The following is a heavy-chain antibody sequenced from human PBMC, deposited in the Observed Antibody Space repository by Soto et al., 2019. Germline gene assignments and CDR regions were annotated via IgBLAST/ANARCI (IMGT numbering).Heavy chain of an antibody. J-gene: IGHJ4*02. CDR1: GGSISSGGYS. Sequence: SETLSLTCAVSGGSISSGGYSWSWIRQPPGKGLEWIGYIYHSGSTYYNPSLKSRVTISVDRSKNQFSLKLSSVTAADTAVYYCARVSGDYYDSSGSYDYWGQGTLVTVSS. CDR3: ARVSGDYYDSSGSYDY. CDR2: IYHSGST. V-gene: IGHV4-30-2*01. D-gene: IGHD3-22*01.